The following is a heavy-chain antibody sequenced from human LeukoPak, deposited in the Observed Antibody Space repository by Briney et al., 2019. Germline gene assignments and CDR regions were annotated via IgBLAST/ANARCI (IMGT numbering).Heavy chain of an antibody. D-gene: IGHD3-10*01. CDR3: ARVFYYYGSGGYYPLFDY. CDR2: FDPEDGET. CDR1: GYTLTELS. Sequence: ASVKVSCKVSGYTLTELSMHWVRQAPGKGLEWMGGFDPEDGETIYAQKFQGRVTMTEDTSTDTAYMELSSLRSEDTAVYYCARVFYYYGSGGYYPLFDYWGQGTLVTVSS. V-gene: IGHV1-24*01. J-gene: IGHJ4*02.